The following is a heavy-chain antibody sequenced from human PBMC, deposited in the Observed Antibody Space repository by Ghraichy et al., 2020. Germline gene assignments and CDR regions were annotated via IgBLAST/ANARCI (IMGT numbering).Heavy chain of an antibody. Sequence: GSLRLSCAASGFTFNIYAMSWVRQAPGKGLEWVSGISDSGSRTYYPESVKGRFTISRDNSKNMLYLQMNSLRAEDTAVYYCAKGGGNWNEVRPFDYWGQGTLVTVSS. CDR2: ISDSGSRT. V-gene: IGHV3-23*01. D-gene: IGHD1-1*01. CDR3: AKGGGNWNEVRPFDY. J-gene: IGHJ4*02. CDR1: GFTFNIYA.